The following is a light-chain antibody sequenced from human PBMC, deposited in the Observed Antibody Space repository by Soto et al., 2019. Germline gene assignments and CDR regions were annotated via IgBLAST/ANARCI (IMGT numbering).Light chain of an antibody. CDR1: SGHSSYI. J-gene: IGLJ3*02. V-gene: IGLV4-60*02. CDR2: LGGSGSF. CDR3: ETWDSNTRV. Sequence: QAVVTQSSSASASLGSSVKLTCTLSSGHSSYIIAWHQQQPGKAPRYLMNLGGSGSFNKGSGVPDRFSGSSSGADRYLTISNLQFEDEADYYCETWDSNTRVFGGGTQLTVL.